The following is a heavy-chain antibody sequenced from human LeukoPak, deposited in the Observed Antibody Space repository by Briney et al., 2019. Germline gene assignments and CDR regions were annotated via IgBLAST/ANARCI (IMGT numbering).Heavy chain of an antibody. Sequence: GGSLRLSCEASGFTFSTYWMSWVRQAPGKGLEWVANIKQDGSEKYYVDSVKGRFTISRDNAKNSLYLQMNSLRAEDTAVYYCASLYYGSGSYRYFDYWGQGTLVTVSS. CDR1: GFTFSTYW. J-gene: IGHJ4*02. D-gene: IGHD3-10*01. CDR3: ASLYYGSGSYRYFDY. V-gene: IGHV3-7*01. CDR2: IKQDGSEK.